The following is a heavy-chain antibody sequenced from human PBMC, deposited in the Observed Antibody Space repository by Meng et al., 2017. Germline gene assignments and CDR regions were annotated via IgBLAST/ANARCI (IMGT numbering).Heavy chain of an antibody. CDR2: INPTSGGT. CDR1: GYTFTRYY. CDR3: ASELNTYGSGSYAY. Sequence: GGEVENTGAAVKVSCHASGYTFTRYYMRWERQAPGQGLEWMGRINPTSGGTNYAQKFQCRVTMTRDTSISTAYMELSRLRSDDTAVYYCASELNTYGSGSYAYWGQGTLVTVSS. V-gene: IGHV1-2*06. D-gene: IGHD3-10*01. J-gene: IGHJ4*02.